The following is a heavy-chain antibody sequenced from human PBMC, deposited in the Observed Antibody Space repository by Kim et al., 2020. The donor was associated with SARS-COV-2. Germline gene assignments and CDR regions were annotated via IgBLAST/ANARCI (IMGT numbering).Heavy chain of an antibody. D-gene: IGHD6-13*01. CDR3: AREESSSWSFDY. J-gene: IGHJ4*02. Sequence: YYANSVKGRFTLYRDNSKDTLYLQMGSLRAEDMAVYYCAREESSSWSFDYWGQGTLVTVSS. V-gene: IGHV3-64*01.